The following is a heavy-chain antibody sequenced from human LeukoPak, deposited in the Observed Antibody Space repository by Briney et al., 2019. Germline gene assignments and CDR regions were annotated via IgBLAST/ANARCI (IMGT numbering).Heavy chain of an antibody. D-gene: IGHD3-9*01. CDR1: GFTFDDYA. J-gene: IGHJ4*02. CDR2: ISWNSGSI. V-gene: IGHV3-9*03. Sequence: GGSLRLSCAASGFTFDDYAMHWVRQAPGKGLEWVSGISWNSGSIGYVDSVKGRFTISRDNAKNSLYLQMNSLRAEDMALYYCAKDSDYDILTGYPDYWGQETLVTVSS. CDR3: AKDSDYDILTGYPDY.